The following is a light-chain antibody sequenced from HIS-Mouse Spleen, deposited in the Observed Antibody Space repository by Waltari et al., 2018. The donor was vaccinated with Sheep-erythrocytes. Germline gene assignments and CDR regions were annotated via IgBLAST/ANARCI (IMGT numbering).Light chain of an antibody. V-gene: IGLV2-11*01. CDR1: SSDVGGYNY. J-gene: IGLJ1*01. CDR3: CSYAGSYNHV. Sequence: QSALTQPRSVSGSPGQSVTISCTGTSSDVGGYNYVSWYQQHPGKAPKLMIYDVSKRPSRVPDRFSGSKSGHTASLTISGLQAEDEADYYCCSYAGSYNHVFATGTKVTVL. CDR2: DVS.